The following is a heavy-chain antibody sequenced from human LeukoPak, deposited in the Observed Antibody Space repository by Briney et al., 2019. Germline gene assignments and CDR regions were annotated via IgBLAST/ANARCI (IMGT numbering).Heavy chain of an antibody. J-gene: IGHJ4*02. D-gene: IGHD2-2*02. CDR2: VIPIFGTA. CDR1: GGTFSSYA. CDR3: ASGRGYCSSTSCYNY. Sequence: GASVKVSCKASGGTFSSYAISWVRQASGQGLEWMGGVIPIFGTANSAQKFQGRVTITADESTSTAYMELSSLRSEDTAVYYCASGRGYCSSTSCYNYWGQGTLVTVSS. V-gene: IGHV1-69*13.